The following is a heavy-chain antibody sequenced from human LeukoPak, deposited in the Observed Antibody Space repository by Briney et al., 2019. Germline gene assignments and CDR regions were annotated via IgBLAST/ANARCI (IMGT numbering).Heavy chain of an antibody. CDR2: IRYDGSNK. Sequence: GGSLRLSCAASGFTFSSYGMHWVRQAPGKGLEWVAFIRYDGSNKCYADSVKGRFTISRDNSKNTLYLQMNSLRAEDTAVYYCAGEMATIDYWGQGTLVTVSS. D-gene: IGHD5-24*01. CDR3: AGEMATIDY. J-gene: IGHJ4*02. V-gene: IGHV3-30*02. CDR1: GFTFSSYG.